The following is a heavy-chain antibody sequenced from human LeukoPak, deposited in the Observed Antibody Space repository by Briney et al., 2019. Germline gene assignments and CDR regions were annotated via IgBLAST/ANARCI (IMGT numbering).Heavy chain of an antibody. V-gene: IGHV1-69*13. D-gene: IGHD6-13*01. J-gene: IGHJ5*02. CDR1: GGTFSSYA. CDR2: IIPIFGIA. CDR3: ARGLKSSSWYGNWFDP. Sequence: HGASVKVSCKASGGTFSSYAISWVRQAPGQGLEWMGRIIPIFGIANYAQKFQGRVTITADESTSTAYMELSSLRSEDTAVYYCARGLKSSSWYGNWFDPWGQGTLVTVSS.